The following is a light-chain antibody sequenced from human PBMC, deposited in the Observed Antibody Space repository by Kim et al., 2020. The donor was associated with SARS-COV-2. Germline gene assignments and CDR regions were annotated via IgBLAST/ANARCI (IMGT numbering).Light chain of an antibody. J-gene: IGLJ2*01. Sequence: VALGQTVRSTCQGDSLRSYYATWYHKTPGQATILVNYGKNNRPSGSPDRFSSSSAGNTASLTITGTQAGDEAYYYCNSRDSNDTVVFGGGTQLTVL. CDR2: GKN. CDR3: NSRDSNDTVV. CDR1: SLRSYY. V-gene: IGLV3-19*01.